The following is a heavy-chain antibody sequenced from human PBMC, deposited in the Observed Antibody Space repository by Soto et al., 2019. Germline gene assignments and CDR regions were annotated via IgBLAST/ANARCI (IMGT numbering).Heavy chain of an antibody. CDR1: GFTFSSYG. D-gene: IGHD3-22*01. J-gene: IGHJ4*02. CDR2: ISYDGSNK. V-gene: IGHV3-30*18. Sequence: GGSLRLSCAASGFTFSSYGMHWVRQAPGKGLEWVAVISYDGSNKYYADSVKGRFTISRDNSKNTLYLQMNSLRAEDTAVYYCAKDFRDYDDLAPSDYFDYWGQGTLVTVSS. CDR3: AKDFRDYDDLAPSDYFDY.